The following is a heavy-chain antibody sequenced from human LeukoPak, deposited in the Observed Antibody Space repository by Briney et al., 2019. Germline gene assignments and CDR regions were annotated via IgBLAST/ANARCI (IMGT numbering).Heavy chain of an antibody. V-gene: IGHV1-18*01. CDR3: AGGYYDSSGYAFDI. D-gene: IGHD3-22*01. J-gene: IGHJ3*02. CDR2: ISAYNGNT. CDR1: GYTFTSYG. Sequence: ASVKVSCKASGYTFTSYGISWVRQAPGQGLGWMGWISAYNGNTNYAQKLQGRVTMTTDTSTSTAYMELRSLRSDDTAVYYCAGGYYDSSGYAFDIWGQGTMVTASS.